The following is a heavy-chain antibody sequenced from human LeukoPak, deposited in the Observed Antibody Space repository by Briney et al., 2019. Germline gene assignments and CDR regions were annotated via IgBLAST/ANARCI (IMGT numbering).Heavy chain of an antibody. V-gene: IGHV1-18*01. CDR3: ARDHHSSSWYDNWFDP. CDR1: GYTFTSYG. D-gene: IGHD6-13*01. J-gene: IGHJ5*02. CDR2: ISAYNGNT. Sequence: AASVKVSCKASGYTFTSYGISWVRQAPGQGLEWMGWISAYNGNTNYAQKLQGRVTMTTDTSTSTAYMELRSLRSDDTAVYYCARDHHSSSWYDNWFDPWGQGTLVTVSS.